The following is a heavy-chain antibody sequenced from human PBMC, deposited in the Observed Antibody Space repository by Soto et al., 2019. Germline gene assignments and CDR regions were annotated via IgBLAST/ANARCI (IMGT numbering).Heavy chain of an antibody. J-gene: IGHJ4*02. D-gene: IGHD2-15*01. Sequence: QVQLRESGPGLVKPSGTLSLTCAVSGGSISSPSWWTWVRQPPGKGLEWIGEIYHTGSTNYNSTLKSRLSISVDKSTNQFSLNLKSVTAADTAVYYCASRTPRNGDPFWGQGTLVTVSS. CDR3: ASRTPRNGDPF. CDR2: IYHTGST. V-gene: IGHV4-4*02. CDR1: GGSISSPSW.